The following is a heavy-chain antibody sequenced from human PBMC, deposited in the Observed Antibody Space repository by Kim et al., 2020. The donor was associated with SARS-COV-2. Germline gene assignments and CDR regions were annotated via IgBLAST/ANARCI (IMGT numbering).Heavy chain of an antibody. CDR1: GYTFTGYY. CDR2: INPNSGGT. V-gene: IGHV1-2*06. J-gene: IGHJ5*02. Sequence: ASVKVSCKASGYTFTGYYMHWVRQAPGQGLEWMGRINPNSGGTNYAQKFQGRVTMTRDTSISTAYMELSRLRSDDTAVYYCARARQHYDFWSGYPRGFDPWGQGTLVTVSS. CDR3: ARARQHYDFWSGYPRGFDP. D-gene: IGHD3-3*01.